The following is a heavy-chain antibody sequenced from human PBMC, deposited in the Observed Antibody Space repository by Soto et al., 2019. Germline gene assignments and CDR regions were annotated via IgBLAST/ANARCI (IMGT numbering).Heavy chain of an antibody. V-gene: IGHV4-4*02. J-gene: IGHJ4*02. Sequence: QVQLQESGPGLVKPSGTQSLTCTVAGGYMTSSNWWNWVRQSPGKGLEWIGEAHHSGRTNYNPSLKSRVTISVDKSKNHFSLKLSSVTAADTAVYYCARSEATGLDYWGQGTLVTVSS. CDR1: GGYMTSSNW. D-gene: IGHD1-26*01. CDR2: AHHSGRT. CDR3: ARSEATGLDY.